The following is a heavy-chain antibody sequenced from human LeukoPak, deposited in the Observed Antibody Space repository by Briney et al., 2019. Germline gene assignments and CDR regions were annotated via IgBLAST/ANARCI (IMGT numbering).Heavy chain of an antibody. CDR3: AREAHGSGTYYSDY. CDR1: GYTFTGYY. V-gene: IGHV1-2*02. Sequence: ASVKVSCKASGYTFTGYYIHWVRQAPGQGPEWMGWINPNSGDTYYAQMFQGRGTMTRDTSSTTAYMELSRLRSDDRAVYYCAREAHGSGTYYSDYWGQGTLVTVSS. D-gene: IGHD3-10*01. CDR2: INPNSGDT. J-gene: IGHJ4*02.